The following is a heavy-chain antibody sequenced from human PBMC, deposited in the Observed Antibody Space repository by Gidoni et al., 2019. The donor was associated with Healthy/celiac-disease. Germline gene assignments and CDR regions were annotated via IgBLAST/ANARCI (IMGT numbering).Heavy chain of an antibody. CDR2: TRNKANSYTT. D-gene: IGHD2-21*02. J-gene: IGHJ3*02. CDR1: GFTFSAHY. CDR3: ARIVVVTAPDAFDI. Sequence: EVQLVESGGGLVQPGGSLRLSCAASGFTFSAHYMDWVRQAPGKGLEWVGRTRNKANSYTTEYAASVKGRFTISRDDSKNSLYLQMNSLKTEDTAVYYCARIVVVTAPDAFDIWGQGTMVTVSS. V-gene: IGHV3-72*01.